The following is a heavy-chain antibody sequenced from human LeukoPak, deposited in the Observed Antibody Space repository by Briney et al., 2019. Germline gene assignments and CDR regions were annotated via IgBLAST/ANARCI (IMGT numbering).Heavy chain of an antibody. D-gene: IGHD6-13*01. Sequence: PGGSLRLSCAASGFTFSSYWMSWVRQAPGKGLEWVANIKQDGSEKYYVDSVKGRFTISRGNAKNSLYLQMNSLRAEDTAVYYCAKDFGYSSSEGWGQGTLVTVSS. V-gene: IGHV3-7*01. CDR2: IKQDGSEK. CDR3: AKDFGYSSSEG. CDR1: GFTFSSYW. J-gene: IGHJ4*02.